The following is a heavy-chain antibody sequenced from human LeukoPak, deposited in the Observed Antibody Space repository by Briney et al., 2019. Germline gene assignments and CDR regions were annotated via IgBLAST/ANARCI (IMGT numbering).Heavy chain of an antibody. CDR3: AKDLAPYGGYEYYFDY. V-gene: IGHV3-30*18. Sequence: GGSLRLSCAASGFTFSSYGMHWVRQAPGKGLEWVAVISYDGSNKYYADSVKGRFTISRGNSKNTLYLQMNSLRAEDTAVYYCAKDLAPYGGYEYYFDYWGQGTLVTVSS. J-gene: IGHJ4*02. D-gene: IGHD5-12*01. CDR1: GFTFSSYG. CDR2: ISYDGSNK.